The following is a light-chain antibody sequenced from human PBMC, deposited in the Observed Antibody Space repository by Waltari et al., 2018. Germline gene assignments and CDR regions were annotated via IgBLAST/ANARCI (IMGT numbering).Light chain of an antibody. CDR2: AAS. V-gene: IGKV3-11*01. Sequence: IVLTQSPATLSLSPGERANLSCRASQSVDDFLAWYQQRPGQSPRLLIHAASNRAPGIPARFIGSGSGTDFTLTISSLEPEDFAIYYCQQRSDWPRLTFGGGTRVE. CDR1: QSVDDF. CDR3: QQRSDWPRLT. J-gene: IGKJ4*01.